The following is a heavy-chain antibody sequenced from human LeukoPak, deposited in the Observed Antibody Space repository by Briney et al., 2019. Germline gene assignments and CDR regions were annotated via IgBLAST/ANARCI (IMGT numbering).Heavy chain of an antibody. Sequence: ASVTVSCTSSGYTFTSYGISWVRQAPGQGLEWMGWTSAYNGNTNYAQKRQGRVTMTTDTSTSTAYMELRSLRSDDTAVYYCARDVGDSYSYRRWEYYFDYWGQGTLVTVSS. CDR2: TSAYNGNT. CDR1: GYTFTSYG. D-gene: IGHD5-18*01. J-gene: IGHJ4*02. V-gene: IGHV1-18*01. CDR3: ARDVGDSYSYRRWEYYFDY.